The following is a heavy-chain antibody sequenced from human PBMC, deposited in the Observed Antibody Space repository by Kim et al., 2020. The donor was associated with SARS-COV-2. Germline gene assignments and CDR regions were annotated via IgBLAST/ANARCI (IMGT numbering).Heavy chain of an antibody. D-gene: IGHD3-3*01. CDR3: AKGVSSITIFGGVTRGGMGV. CDR1: GFTFSSYA. Sequence: GGSLRLSCAASGFTFSSYAMSWVRQAPGKGLEWVSAISGSGGSTYYADSVKGRFTISRDNSKNTLYLQMNSLRAEDTAVYYCAKGVSSITIFGGVTRGGMGVWGQGTTVTVSS. CDR2: ISGSGGST. V-gene: IGHV3-23*01. J-gene: IGHJ6*02.